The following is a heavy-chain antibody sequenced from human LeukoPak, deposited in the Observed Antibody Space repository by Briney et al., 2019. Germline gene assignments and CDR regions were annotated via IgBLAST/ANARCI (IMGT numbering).Heavy chain of an antibody. Sequence: GGSLRLSCAASGFTFDDYAMHWVRQAPGKGLEWVSGISWNSGSIGYADSVKGRFTISRDNAKNSLYLQMNSLRAEDTALYYCARFSGWFFDYWGQGTLVTASS. D-gene: IGHD6-19*01. V-gene: IGHV3-9*01. CDR2: ISWNSGSI. J-gene: IGHJ4*02. CDR1: GFTFDDYA. CDR3: ARFSGWFFDY.